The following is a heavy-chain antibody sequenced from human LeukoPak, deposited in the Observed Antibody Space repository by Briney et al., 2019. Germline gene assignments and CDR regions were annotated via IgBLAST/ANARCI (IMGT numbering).Heavy chain of an antibody. CDR1: GFTFSSNA. CDR2: ISFDGSNK. CDR3: AREKRGRIAVVGRMGNAFDI. Sequence: GGSLRLSCTASGFTFSSNAMHWVRQAPGKGLDWVALISFDGSNKYYADSVKGRFTISRDNSKNTLYLQMNSLRAEDTAVYYCAREKRGRIAVVGRMGNAFDIWGQGTMVTVSS. D-gene: IGHD6-19*01. J-gene: IGHJ3*02. V-gene: IGHV3-30-3*01.